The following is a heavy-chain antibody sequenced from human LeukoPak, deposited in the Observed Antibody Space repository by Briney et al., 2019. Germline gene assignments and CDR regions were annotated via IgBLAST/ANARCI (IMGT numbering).Heavy chain of an antibody. D-gene: IGHD2-2*02. CDR3: AKSPIVIVPAAIRRYYYYYMDV. J-gene: IGHJ6*03. Sequence: TGGSLRLSCAASGFTFSSYAMSWVRQAPGKGLEWVSAISGSGSGTYYADSVKGRFTISRDNSKNTLYLQINSLRAEDTAIYYCAKSPIVIVPAAIRRYYYYYMDVWGKGTTVTVSS. V-gene: IGHV3-23*01. CDR1: GFTFSSYA. CDR2: ISGSGSGT.